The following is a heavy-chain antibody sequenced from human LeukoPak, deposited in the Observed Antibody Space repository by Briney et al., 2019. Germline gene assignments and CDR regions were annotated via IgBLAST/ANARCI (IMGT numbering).Heavy chain of an antibody. V-gene: IGHV4-34*01. Sequence: SETLSLTCAVYGGSFSGYYWSWIRQPPGKGLEWIGEINHSGSTNYNPSLKSRVTISVDTSKNQFSLKLSSVTAADTAVYYCARDKGIVDKKYYFDYWGQGTLVTVSS. CDR1: GGSFSGYY. CDR3: ARDKGIVDKKYYFDY. J-gene: IGHJ4*02. D-gene: IGHD3-22*01. CDR2: INHSGST.